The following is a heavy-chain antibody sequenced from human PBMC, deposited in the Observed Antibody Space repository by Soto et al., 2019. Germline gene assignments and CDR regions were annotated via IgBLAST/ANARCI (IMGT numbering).Heavy chain of an antibody. J-gene: IGHJ3*02. V-gene: IGHV3-9*01. D-gene: IGHD3-3*01. CDR1: GFPFADYA. CDR2: ISWNSGSI. Sequence: SLRLSCAASGFPFADYAMHRVRHAPGKGLEWVSGISWNSGSIGYADSVKGRFTISRDIAKNSLYLHMNILRTEDPPLYCCAKSVRVVNAFDIATQGTLVAVSS. CDR3: AKSVRVVNAFDI.